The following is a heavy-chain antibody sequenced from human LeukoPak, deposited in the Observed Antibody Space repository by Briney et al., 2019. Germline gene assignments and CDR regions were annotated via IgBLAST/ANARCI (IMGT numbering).Heavy chain of an antibody. CDR2: ISSSSSYI. CDR1: GFTFSSYS. CDR3: ARDLRDAKLKYYFDY. V-gene: IGHV3-21*01. Sequence: GGSLRLSCAASGFTFSSYSMNWVRQAPGKGLEWVSSISSSSSYIYYADSVKGRFTISRDNAKNSLYLQMNSLRAEDTAVYYCARDLRDAKLKYYFDYWGQGTLVTVSS. J-gene: IGHJ4*02. D-gene: IGHD6-6*01.